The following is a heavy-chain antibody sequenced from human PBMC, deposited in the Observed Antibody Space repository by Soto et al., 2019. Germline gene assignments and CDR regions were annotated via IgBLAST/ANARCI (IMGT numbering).Heavy chain of an antibody. Sequence: SETLSLTCTVSGGSISSYYWSWIRQPPGKGLEWIGYIYYSGSTNYNPSLKSRVTISVDTSKNQFSLKLSSVTAADTAVYYCARGKYSGSYYYYYYYMDVCGKGTTVTVSS. V-gene: IGHV4-59*01. CDR1: GGSISSYY. CDR3: ARGKYSGSYYYYYYYMDV. D-gene: IGHD1-26*01. J-gene: IGHJ6*03. CDR2: IYYSGST.